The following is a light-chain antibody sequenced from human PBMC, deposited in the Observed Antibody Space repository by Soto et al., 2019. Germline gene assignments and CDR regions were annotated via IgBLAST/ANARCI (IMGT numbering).Light chain of an antibody. J-gene: IGKJ5*01. CDR3: QQYKSCPIT. Sequence: EIVMTQSPATLSVSPGESATLTCRASQSINRDLAWYVQQPGQAPRRVVYGASTWATGVPPRFTGSGSGTEFTLTISGLQSEDFAVYSCQQYKSCPITFGQGTRLEIK. CDR1: QSINRD. V-gene: IGKV3D-15*01. CDR2: GAS.